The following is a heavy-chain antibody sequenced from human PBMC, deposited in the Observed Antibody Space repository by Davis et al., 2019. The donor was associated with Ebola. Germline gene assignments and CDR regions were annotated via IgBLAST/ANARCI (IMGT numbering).Heavy chain of an antibody. CDR1: GGSFSGYY. CDR3: ARARSWGAWFDP. D-gene: IGHD6-13*01. J-gene: IGHJ5*02. Sequence: SETLSLTCAVYGGSFSGYYWGWIRQPPGKGLEWIGEINHSGSTNYNPSLKSRVTISVDTSKNQFSLKLSSVTAADTAVYYCARARSWGAWFDPWGQGTLVTVSS. V-gene: IGHV4-34*01. CDR2: INHSGST.